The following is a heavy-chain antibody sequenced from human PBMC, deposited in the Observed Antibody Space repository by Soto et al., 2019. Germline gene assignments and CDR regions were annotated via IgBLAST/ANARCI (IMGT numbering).Heavy chain of an antibody. CDR3: ARNLADSDF. J-gene: IGHJ4*02. CDR2: INPLPTSGST. D-gene: IGHD3-16*01. V-gene: IGHV1-46*01. CDR1: GYIFTNYY. Sequence: ASVKVSCKASGYIFTNYYIHWVRQAPGQGLKWMAIINPLPTSGSTNYAQEFQGRVTVTRDTSTSTVYMELNSLRSDDTAIYYCARNLADSDFWGLGTLVTVSS.